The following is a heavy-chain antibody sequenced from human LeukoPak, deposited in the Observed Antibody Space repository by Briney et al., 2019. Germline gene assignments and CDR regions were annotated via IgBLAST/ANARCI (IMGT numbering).Heavy chain of an antibody. J-gene: IGHJ4*02. V-gene: IGHV4-59*01. CDR1: GGSNSSYY. CDR2: IYYSGST. Sequence: SETLSLTCTVSGGSNSSYYWSWIRQPPGKGLEWIGYIYYSGSTYYNPSLEGRVTILVDTSRNHFSVKLSSVTAADTAVYYCARSQNYYGSGDYWSQGTLVTVSS. CDR3: ARSQNYYGSGDY. D-gene: IGHD3-10*01.